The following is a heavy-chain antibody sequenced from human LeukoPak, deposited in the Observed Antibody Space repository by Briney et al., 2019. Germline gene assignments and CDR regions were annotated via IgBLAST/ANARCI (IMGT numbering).Heavy chain of an antibody. Sequence: QPGGSLRLSCAASGFTFSNYAMNWVRQAPGKGLEWVSAIRGSGGSTYYADSVKGRFTISRDNAKNTVYLQMNSLRAEDTAVYYCARVSVSSGYYDWGQGTLVTVSS. CDR2: IRGSGGST. D-gene: IGHD3-22*01. J-gene: IGHJ4*01. CDR1: GFTFSNYA. CDR3: ARVSVSSGYYD. V-gene: IGHV3-23*01.